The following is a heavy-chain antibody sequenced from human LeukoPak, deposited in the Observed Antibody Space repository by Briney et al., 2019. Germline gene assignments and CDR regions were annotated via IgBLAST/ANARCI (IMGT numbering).Heavy chain of an antibody. CDR1: GGSISSGSYY. J-gene: IGHJ6*03. V-gene: IGHV4-61*02. CDR3: ARRDCSGGSCYSSSYYYYYYYMDV. CDR2: IYTSGST. Sequence: SETLSLTCTVSGGSISSGSYYWSWIRQPAGKGLEWIGRIYTSGSTNYNPSLKSRVTISVDTSKNQFSLKLSSVTAADTAVYYCARRDCSGGSCYSSSYYYYYYYMDVWGKGTTVTVSS. D-gene: IGHD2-15*01.